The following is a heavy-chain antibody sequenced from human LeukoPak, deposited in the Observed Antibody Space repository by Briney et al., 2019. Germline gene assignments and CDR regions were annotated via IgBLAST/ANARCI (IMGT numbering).Heavy chain of an antibody. V-gene: IGHV4-4*07. J-gene: IGHJ3*02. CDR2: IYTSGST. CDR3: ARVGYCSSTSCFRGAFDI. D-gene: IGHD2-2*03. Sequence: SETLSLTCTVSGGSISSYYWSWIRQPAGTGLEWIGRIYTSGSTNSNPSLKSRVTMSVDTSKNQFSLKLSSVTAAGTAVYYCARVGYCSSTSCFRGAFDIWGQGTMVTVSS. CDR1: GGSISSYY.